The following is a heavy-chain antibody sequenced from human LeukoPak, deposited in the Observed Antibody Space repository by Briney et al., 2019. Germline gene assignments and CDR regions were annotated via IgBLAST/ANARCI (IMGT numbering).Heavy chain of an antibody. CDR1: GGTFSSYA. V-gene: IGHV1-69*13. CDR3: ATVGRDGYNFDY. Sequence: SVKVSCKASGGTFSSYAISWVRQAPGQGLEWMGGIIPIFGTANYAQKFQGRVTITADESTSTAYMELSSLRSEDTAVYYCATVGRDGYNFDYWGQGTLVTVSP. D-gene: IGHD5-24*01. J-gene: IGHJ4*02. CDR2: IIPIFGTA.